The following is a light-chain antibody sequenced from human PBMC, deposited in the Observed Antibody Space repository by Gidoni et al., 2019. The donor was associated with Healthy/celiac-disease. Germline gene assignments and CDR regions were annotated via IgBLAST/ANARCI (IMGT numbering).Light chain of an antibody. CDR1: KSLLHSNGYNY. J-gene: IGKJ5*01. V-gene: IGKV2-28*01. CDR3: MQART. CDR2: LGS. Sequence: IVMTQSPLSLPVTPGEPASISCRSRKSLLHSNGYNYLDWYLQKPGQSPQLLIYLGSNRASGVPDRFSGSGSGTDFTRKISRVEAEDVGVYYCMQARTFXQXTRLEIK.